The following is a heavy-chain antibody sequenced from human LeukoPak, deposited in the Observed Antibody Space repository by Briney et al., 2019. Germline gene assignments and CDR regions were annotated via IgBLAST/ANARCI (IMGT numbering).Heavy chain of an antibody. V-gene: IGHV1-46*01. Sequence: ASVKVSCKASGYTFTSYYMHWVRQAPGQGLEWMGIINPSGGSTSYAQKFQGRVTMTRDMSTSTVYMELSSLRSEDTAVYYCARDCSSTSCSHGFAFDIWGQGTMVTVSS. CDR3: ARDCSSTSCSHGFAFDI. CDR2: INPSGGST. J-gene: IGHJ3*02. CDR1: GYTFTSYY. D-gene: IGHD2-2*01.